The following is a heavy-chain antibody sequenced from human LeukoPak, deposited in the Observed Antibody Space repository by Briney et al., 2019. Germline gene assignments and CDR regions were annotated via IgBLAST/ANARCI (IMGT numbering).Heavy chain of an antibody. CDR2: IKGNGRTT. J-gene: IGHJ4*02. D-gene: IGHD5-24*01. V-gene: IGHV3-74*01. CDR3: ARDGRLDGYNGIVDN. CDR1: GFTFSNYW. Sequence: GGSLRLSCAASGFTFSNYWMHWVRQAPGKGLVWVSSIKGNGRTTSYADSVKGRFTISRDNAKNTLYLQMNSLRVEDTAVYYCARDGRLDGYNGIVDNCGQGTLVTVSS.